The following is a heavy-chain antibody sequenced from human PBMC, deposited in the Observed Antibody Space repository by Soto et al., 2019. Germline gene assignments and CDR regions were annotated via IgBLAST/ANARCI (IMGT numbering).Heavy chain of an antibody. Sequence: GASVKVSCKASGYTFTSYCISWVRQAPGQGLEWMGWINPNSGGTNYAQKFQGWVTMTRDTSISTAYMELSRLRSDDTAVYYCARTHTGFDQEPPSFGGPAFDYWGQGTLVTVSS. CDR1: GYTFTSYC. D-gene: IGHD5-18*01. CDR3: ARTHTGFDQEPPSFGGPAFDY. V-gene: IGHV1-2*04. J-gene: IGHJ4*02. CDR2: INPNSGGT.